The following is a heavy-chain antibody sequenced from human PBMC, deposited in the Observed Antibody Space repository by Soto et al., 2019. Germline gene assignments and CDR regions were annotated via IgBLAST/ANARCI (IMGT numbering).Heavy chain of an antibody. D-gene: IGHD3-3*01. CDR2: MNPNSGNT. Sequence: ASVKVSCKASGYTFTSYDINWVRQATGQGLEWMGWMNPNSGNTGYAQKFQGRVTMTRNTPISTAYMELSSLRSEDTAVYYCARLYYDFWSGYYYYYGMDVWGQGTTVTVSS. V-gene: IGHV1-8*01. J-gene: IGHJ6*02. CDR3: ARLYYDFWSGYYYYYGMDV. CDR1: GYTFTSYD.